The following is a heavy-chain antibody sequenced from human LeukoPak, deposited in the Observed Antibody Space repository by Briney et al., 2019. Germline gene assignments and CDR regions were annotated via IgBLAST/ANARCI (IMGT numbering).Heavy chain of an antibody. V-gene: IGHV3-74*01. D-gene: IGHD1-26*01. CDR3: ATDGGATYLDAFDI. J-gene: IGHJ3*02. CDR2: INSDGSST. Sequence: GGSLRLSCAASGFTVSSNYMSWVRQAPGKGLEWVSRINSDGSSTSYADSVKGRFTISRDNAKNTLYLQMNSLRAEDTAVYYCATDGGATYLDAFDIWGQGTTVTVSS. CDR1: GFTVSSNY.